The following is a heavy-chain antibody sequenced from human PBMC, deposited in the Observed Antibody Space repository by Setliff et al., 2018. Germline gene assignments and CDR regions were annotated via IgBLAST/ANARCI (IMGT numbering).Heavy chain of an antibody. CDR3: VRWVDGKADY. CDR2: ISNDGRRT. CDR1: GFSFSDAW. Sequence: GGSLRLSCVASGFSFSDAWMIWVRQAPGKGLEWVSAISNDGRRTYYTDSVKGRFTISRDNSKNTLYLQMGSLRPEDMAVYYCVRWVDGKADYWGQGTLVTVSS. V-gene: IGHV3-64*02. J-gene: IGHJ4*02.